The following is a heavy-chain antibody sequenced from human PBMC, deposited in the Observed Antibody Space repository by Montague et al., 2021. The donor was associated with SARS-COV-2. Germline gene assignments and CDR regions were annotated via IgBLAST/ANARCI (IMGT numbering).Heavy chain of an antibody. CDR1: GGSLSAYY. D-gene: IGHD3-10*01. J-gene: IGHJ4*02. CDR2: ISHSGIT. CDR3: ARGLRIMMVRGVQREGNADY. Sequence: SETLSLTCAVYGGSLSAYYWSWIRQPPGKGLEWIGEISHSGITNYNPSLKSRLTLSVDTSKNQFSLKLTSVSAADTAVYYCARGLRIMMVRGVQREGNADYWGQGTLVTVSS. V-gene: IGHV4-34*01.